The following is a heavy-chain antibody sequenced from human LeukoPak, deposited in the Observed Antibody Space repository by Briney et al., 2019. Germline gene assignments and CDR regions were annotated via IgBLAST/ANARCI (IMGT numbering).Heavy chain of an antibody. CDR1: GYTFTGYY. D-gene: IGHD4-23*01. CDR3: ARKVVMGVDY. Sequence: ASVKVSCKASGYTFTGYYMHWVRQAPGQGDEWMGWINPNLGRTNYSQKFQGRVTMPSDTSISTPYMELRRLRSDDTAVYYCARKVVMGVDYWGQGTLGTVSS. J-gene: IGHJ4*02. CDR2: INPNLGRT. V-gene: IGHV1-2*02.